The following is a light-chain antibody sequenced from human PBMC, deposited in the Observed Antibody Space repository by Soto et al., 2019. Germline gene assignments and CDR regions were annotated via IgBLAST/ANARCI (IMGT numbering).Light chain of an antibody. CDR2: TNN. CDR3: SSYAGSSNV. Sequence: PGTAPKLLVSTNNNRPSGVPDRFSGSKSGNTTSLTVSGLQAEDEADYYCSSYAGSSNVFGTGTKVTGL. J-gene: IGLJ1*01. V-gene: IGLV2-8*01.